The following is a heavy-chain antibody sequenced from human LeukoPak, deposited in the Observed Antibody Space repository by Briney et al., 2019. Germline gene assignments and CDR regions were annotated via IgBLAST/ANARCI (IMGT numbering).Heavy chain of an antibody. Sequence: SETLSLTCTVCGRPLKRFDWSWLRQPPGKGLEWIGYNYYSGSTNYNPSLKSRVTISVDTSKNHSILKLSSETAVYTDMNSLATESKGFKYFARVSNWIDPWGQGTLVTVSS. V-gene: IGHV4-59*01. CDR3: ATESKGFKYFARVSNWIDP. J-gene: IGHJ5*02. CDR1: GRPLKRFD. CDR2: NYYSGST. D-gene: IGHD2/OR15-2a*01.